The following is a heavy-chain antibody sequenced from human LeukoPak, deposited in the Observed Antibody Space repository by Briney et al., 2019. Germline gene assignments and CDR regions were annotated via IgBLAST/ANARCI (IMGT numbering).Heavy chain of an antibody. V-gene: IGHV1-18*01. D-gene: IGHD3-22*01. J-gene: IGHJ4*02. Sequence: AASVKVSCKASGYTFTSYGISWVRQAPGQGLEWMGWISAYNGNTNYAQKLQGRVTMTTDTSTSTAYMELRSLRSDDTAEYYCARVSREYYDSSGYSGSLGYWGQGTLVTVSS. CDR1: GYTFTSYG. CDR2: ISAYNGNT. CDR3: ARVSREYYDSSGYSGSLGY.